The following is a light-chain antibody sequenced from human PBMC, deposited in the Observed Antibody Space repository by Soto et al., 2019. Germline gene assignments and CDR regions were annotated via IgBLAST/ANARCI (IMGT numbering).Light chain of an antibody. V-gene: IGKV1-5*01. J-gene: IGKJ1*01. CDR1: HNIVTY. CDR2: DAS. CDR3: QQYETFSGT. Sequence: DIHMAQSPPSLSASVGDRVTITCRASHNIVTYLNWYQQKAGKAPSLLIYDASALPRGVPSRFSGSGSGTKFTLTIASLQPDDFATYYCQQYETFSGTFGPGTKVEI.